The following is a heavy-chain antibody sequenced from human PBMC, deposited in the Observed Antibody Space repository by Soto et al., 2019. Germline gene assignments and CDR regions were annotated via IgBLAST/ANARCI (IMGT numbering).Heavy chain of an antibody. V-gene: IGHV6-1*01. CDR2: TYYRSKWYN. Sequence: SQTLSLTCAISGDSVSSNSAAWNLIMQSPSRGLEWLGRTYYRSKWYNDHAVSVKSRITINPDTSKNQFSLQLNSVIPEDTAVYYCARSKRGNFDYWGQGTLVTVSS. CDR1: GDSVSSNSAA. CDR3: ARSKRGNFDY. J-gene: IGHJ4*02. D-gene: IGHD5-12*01.